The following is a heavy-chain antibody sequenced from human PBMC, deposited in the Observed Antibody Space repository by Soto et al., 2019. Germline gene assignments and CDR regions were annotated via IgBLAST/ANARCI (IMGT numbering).Heavy chain of an antibody. Sequence: QLQLQESGPGLVKPSETLSLTCTVSGGSISSSSYYWGWIRQPPGKGLEWIGSSYYSGSTYYNPSITSRVSISVDTSKTPFSLKLGSVTAAHTAVYYCATLWFGEGNYWGQGTLVTVSS. CDR3: ATLWFGEGNY. J-gene: IGHJ4*02. V-gene: IGHV4-39*01. CDR2: SYYSGST. CDR1: GGSISSSSYY. D-gene: IGHD3-10*01.